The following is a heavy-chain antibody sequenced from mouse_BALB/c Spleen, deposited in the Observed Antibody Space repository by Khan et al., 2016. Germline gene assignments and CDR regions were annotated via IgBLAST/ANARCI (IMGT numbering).Heavy chain of an antibody. CDR1: GDSITSGY. V-gene: IGHV3-8*02. J-gene: IGHJ3*01. D-gene: IGHD2-4*01. Sequence: EVQLQESGPSLVKPSQTLSLTCSVTGDSITSGYWNWIRKFPGNKLEYMGYISYSGSTYYNPSLKSRISITRDTSKNQYYLQLNSVTTEDTATYYWGRSSTMITGTWFAYWGQGTLVTVSA. CDR2: ISYSGST. CDR3: GRSSTMITGTWFAY.